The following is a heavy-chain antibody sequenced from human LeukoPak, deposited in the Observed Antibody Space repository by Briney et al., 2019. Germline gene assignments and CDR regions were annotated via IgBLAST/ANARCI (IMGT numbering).Heavy chain of an antibody. CDR3: AKGYYGSGSYYFVY. CDR1: GFTFSSYA. CDR2: ISGSGGST. D-gene: IGHD3-10*01. J-gene: IGHJ4*02. Sequence: GGSLRLSCAASGFTFSSYAMSWVRQAPGKGLEWVSAISGSGGSTYYADSAKGRFTISRDNSKNTLYLQMNSLRAEDTAVYYCAKGYYGSGSYYFVYWGQGTLVTVSS. V-gene: IGHV3-23*01.